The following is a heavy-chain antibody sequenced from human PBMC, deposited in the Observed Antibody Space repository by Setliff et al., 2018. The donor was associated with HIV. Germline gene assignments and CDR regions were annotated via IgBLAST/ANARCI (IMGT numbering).Heavy chain of an antibody. D-gene: IGHD4-17*01. J-gene: IGHJ4*02. CDR3: VRDNGAFALSDY. Sequence: SETLSLTCTVSGGSIRSYYWSWIRQSPGKGLEWIGYVFYNGDTAYNPSLKSRLTISVDTSKSQFSLKLTSVTAADTAVYFCVRDNGAFALSDYWGQGTLVTVSS. CDR2: VFYNGDT. CDR1: GGSIRSYY. V-gene: IGHV4-59*12.